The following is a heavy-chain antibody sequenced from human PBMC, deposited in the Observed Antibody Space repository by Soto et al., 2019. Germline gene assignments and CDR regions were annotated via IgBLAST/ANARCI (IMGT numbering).Heavy chain of an antibody. CDR2: ISYDGSNK. CDR3: ARDRWRYDILTGYQFDY. D-gene: IGHD3-9*01. CDR1: GFTFSCYA. V-gene: IGHV3-30-3*01. Sequence: GGSLRLSCAASGFTFSCYAMHWVRQAPGKGLEWVAVISYDGSNKYYADSVKGRFTISRDNSKNTLYLQMNSLRAEDTAVYYCARDRWRYDILTGYQFDYWGQGTLVTVSS. J-gene: IGHJ4*02.